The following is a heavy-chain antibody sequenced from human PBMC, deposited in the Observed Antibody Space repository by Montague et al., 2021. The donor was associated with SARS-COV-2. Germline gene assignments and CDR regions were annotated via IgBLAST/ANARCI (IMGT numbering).Heavy chain of an antibody. V-gene: IGHV4-30-2*01. CDR2: IHHSGNT. J-gene: IGHJ4*02. D-gene: IGHD4-17*01. CDR3: ASYRDYGDYY. CDR1: GGSVSSGGYA. Sequence: TLSLTCAVSGGSVSSGGYAWFWIREPPGKGLVWIVHIHHSGNTYYNPSLKSRATISGDRPKNQFSQRVTSVSAADTAVYSCASYRDYGDYYWGQGILVTVSS.